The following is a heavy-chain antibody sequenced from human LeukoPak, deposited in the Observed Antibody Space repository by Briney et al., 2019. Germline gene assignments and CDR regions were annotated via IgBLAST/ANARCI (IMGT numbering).Heavy chain of an antibody. V-gene: IGHV1-2*02. CDR1: EYTFTGYY. J-gene: IGHJ5*02. Sequence: GASVKVSCKASEYTFTGYYMHWVRQAHGQGLEWMGWINPNSGDTNYAQKFQGRVTMTRDTSITTAYMELSRLRSDDTAVYYCARDLSRDNWFDPWGQGTLVTVSS. CDR3: ARDLSRDNWFDP. CDR2: INPNSGDT.